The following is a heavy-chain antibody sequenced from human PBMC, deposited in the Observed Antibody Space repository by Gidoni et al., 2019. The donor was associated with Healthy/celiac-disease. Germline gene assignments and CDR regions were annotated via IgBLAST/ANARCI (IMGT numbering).Heavy chain of an antibody. CDR2: ISYDGSNK. CDR3: AKDSRSYYDFWSGYSTYYFDY. CDR1: GFTFSSSG. D-gene: IGHD3-3*01. Sequence: QVQLVESGGGVVQPGRSLRLSCAASGFTFSSSGMHWVRQAPGKGLEWVAVISYDGSNKYYADSVKGRFTISRDNSKNTLYLQMNSRRAEDAAVYYCAKDSRSYYDFWSGYSTYYFDYWGQGTLVTVSS. J-gene: IGHJ4*02. V-gene: IGHV3-30*18.